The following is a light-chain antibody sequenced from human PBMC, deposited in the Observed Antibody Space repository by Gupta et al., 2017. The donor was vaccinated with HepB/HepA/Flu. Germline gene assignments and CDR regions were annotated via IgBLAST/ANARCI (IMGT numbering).Light chain of an antibody. CDR2: WAS. V-gene: IGKV4-1*01. Sequence: DIVMTQSPDSLAVSLGERATINCKSSQSLLYSPNKKNFLAWYQQKPGQPPKLLIHWASTRESGVPDRFSGSGSVTDFTLTISSLQAEDMAVYFCQQYHVSPWTFGQGTKVEIK. CDR1: QSLLYSPNKKNF. CDR3: QQYHVSPWT. J-gene: IGKJ1*01.